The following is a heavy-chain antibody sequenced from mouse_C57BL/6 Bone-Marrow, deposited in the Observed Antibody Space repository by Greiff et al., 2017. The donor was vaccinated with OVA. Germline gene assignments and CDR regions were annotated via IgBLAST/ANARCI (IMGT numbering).Heavy chain of an antibody. CDR2: IYPGDGDT. Sequence: QVQLQQSGPELVKPGASVKISCKASGYAFSSSWMNWVKQRPGKGLEWIGRIYPGDGDTNYNGKFKGKATLTADKSSSTAYMQLSSLTSEDSAVYFCARGEDGYHWYFDVWGTGTTVTVSS. CDR3: ARGEDGYHWYFDV. V-gene: IGHV1-82*01. D-gene: IGHD2-3*01. CDR1: GYAFSSSW. J-gene: IGHJ1*03.